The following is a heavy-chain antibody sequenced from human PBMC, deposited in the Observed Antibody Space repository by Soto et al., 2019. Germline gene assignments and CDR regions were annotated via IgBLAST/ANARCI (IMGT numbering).Heavy chain of an antibody. Sequence: EVQLAESGGGLAQPGGSLRLSGAASGFTLSGYAMDWVRQAPGKGLEYVSGISSNGVGTYYANSVQGRFTISRDNSKNTVYLQMGSLSPEAMAVYYCARRARPDFYYMDVWGKGTTVTVSS. CDR1: GFTLSGYA. CDR3: ARRARPDFYYMDV. J-gene: IGHJ6*03. CDR2: ISSNGVGT. V-gene: IGHV3-64*01. D-gene: IGHD6-6*01.